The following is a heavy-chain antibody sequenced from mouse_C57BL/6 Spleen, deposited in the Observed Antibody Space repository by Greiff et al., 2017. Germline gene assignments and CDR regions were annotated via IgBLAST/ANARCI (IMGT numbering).Heavy chain of an antibody. J-gene: IGHJ2*01. CDR2: IYPSDSET. CDR1: GYTFTSYW. D-gene: IGHD1-1*01. Sequence: QVQLQQPGAELVRPGSSVKLSCKASGYTFTSYWMDWVKQRPGQGLEWIGKIYPSDSETHYNQKFKDKATLTVDKSSSTAYMQLSSLTSEDSAVYYCAREGAYYGSSYIDYWGQGTTLTVSS. V-gene: IGHV1-61*01. CDR3: AREGAYYGSSYIDY.